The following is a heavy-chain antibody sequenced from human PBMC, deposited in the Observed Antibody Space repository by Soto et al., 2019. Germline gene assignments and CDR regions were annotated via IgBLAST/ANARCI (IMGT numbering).Heavy chain of an antibody. CDR2: IYPGDSDT. V-gene: IGHV5-51*01. CDR3: AVYYDIVSGFPFFDY. J-gene: IGHJ4*02. CDR1: GYSFTSYW. D-gene: IGHD3-9*01. Sequence: GESLKISCKGSGYSFTSYWIGWVRQMPGKGLEWMGIIYPGDSDTRYSPSFQGQVTISADKSISTAYLQWSSLKASATAMYYWAVYYDIVSGFPFFDYWGQGALVTVSS.